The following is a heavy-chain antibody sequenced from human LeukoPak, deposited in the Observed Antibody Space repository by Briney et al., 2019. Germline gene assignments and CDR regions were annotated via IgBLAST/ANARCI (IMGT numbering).Heavy chain of an antibody. Sequence: SETLSLTCAVYGGSFSGYYWSWIRQPPGKGLEWIGEINHSGSTNYNPSLKSRVTISVDTSKNQFSLKLSSVTAADTAVYYCARRAHSSGWYYAFDIWGQGTMVTVSS. D-gene: IGHD6-19*01. CDR1: GGSFSGYY. CDR3: ARRAHSSGWYYAFDI. J-gene: IGHJ3*02. CDR2: INHSGST. V-gene: IGHV4-34*01.